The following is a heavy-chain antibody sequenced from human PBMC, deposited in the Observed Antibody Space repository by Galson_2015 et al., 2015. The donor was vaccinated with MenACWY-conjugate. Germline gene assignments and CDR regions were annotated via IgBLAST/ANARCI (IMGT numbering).Heavy chain of an antibody. CDR3: AREVGRGCSSTSCYENYYYYGMDV. V-gene: IGHV1-2*02. J-gene: IGHJ6*02. Sequence: SVKVSCKASGYTFTGYYMHWVRQAPGQGLEWMGWINPNSGGTNYAQKFQGRVTMTRDTSISTAYMELSRLRSDDTAVYYCAREVGRGCSSTSCYENYYYYGMDVWGQGTTVTVSS. D-gene: IGHD2-2*01. CDR2: INPNSGGT. CDR1: GYTFTGYY.